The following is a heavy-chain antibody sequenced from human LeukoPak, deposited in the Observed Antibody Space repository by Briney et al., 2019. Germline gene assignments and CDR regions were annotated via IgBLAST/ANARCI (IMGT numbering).Heavy chain of an antibody. V-gene: IGHV4-31*03. Sequence: PSETLSLTCTVSGGSISSGGYYWSWIRQRPGKGLEWIGYIYYSGSTYYNPSLKSRVTISVDTSKNQFSLKLSSVTAEDTAVYYCAREVPGGNDIPFDYWGQGTLVTVSS. CDR1: GGSISSGGYY. J-gene: IGHJ4*02. CDR3: AREVPGGNDIPFDY. D-gene: IGHD2-2*01. CDR2: IYYSGST.